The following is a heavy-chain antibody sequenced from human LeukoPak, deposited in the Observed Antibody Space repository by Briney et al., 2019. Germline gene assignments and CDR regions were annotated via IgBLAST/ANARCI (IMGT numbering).Heavy chain of an antibody. CDR1: EGTFSSYA. CDR3: ARDRGRGYSYGYDLDY. V-gene: IGHV1-69*05. J-gene: IGHJ4*02. Sequence: SVKVSCKASEGTFSSYAISWVRQAPGQGLEWMGRIIPIFGTANYAQKFQGRVTITTDESTSTAYMELSSLRSEDTAVYYCARDRGRGYSYGYDLDYWGQGTLVTVSS. CDR2: IIPIFGTA. D-gene: IGHD5-18*01.